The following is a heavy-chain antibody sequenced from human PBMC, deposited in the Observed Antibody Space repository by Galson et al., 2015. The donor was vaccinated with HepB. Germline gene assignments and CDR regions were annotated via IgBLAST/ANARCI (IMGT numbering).Heavy chain of an antibody. CDR2: IKSKTDGGTT. Sequence: SLRLSCAASGFTFSNAWMSWVRQAPGKGLEWVGRIKSKTDGGTTDYAAPVKGRFTISRDGSKNTLYLQMNSLKTEDTAVYYCTTDYYDSSGYYSDFDYWGQGTLVTVSS. CDR3: TTDYYDSSGYYSDFDY. V-gene: IGHV3-15*01. J-gene: IGHJ4*02. D-gene: IGHD3-22*01. CDR1: GFTFSNAW.